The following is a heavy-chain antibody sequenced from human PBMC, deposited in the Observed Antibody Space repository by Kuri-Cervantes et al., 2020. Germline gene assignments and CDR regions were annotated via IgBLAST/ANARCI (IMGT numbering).Heavy chain of an antibody. CDR3: ARLPRREVRGAYYYYGMDV. CDR2: ISYDGSNK. V-gene: IGHV3-30*03. CDR1: GFTFSSYG. D-gene: IGHD3-10*01. Sequence: GGSLRLSCAASGFTFSSYGMHWVRQAPGKGLEWVAVISYDGSNKYYADSVKGRFTISRDNSKNTLYLQMNSLRAEDTAVYYCARLPRREVRGAYYYYGMDVWGQGTTVTVSS. J-gene: IGHJ6*02.